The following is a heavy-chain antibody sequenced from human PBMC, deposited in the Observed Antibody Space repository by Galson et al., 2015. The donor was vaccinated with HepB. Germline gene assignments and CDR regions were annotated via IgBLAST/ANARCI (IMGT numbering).Heavy chain of an antibody. CDR1: GYNFTTYW. J-gene: IGHJ2*01. CDR2: IDPSDSYT. V-gene: IGHV5-10-1*01. Sequence: QSGAEVKQPGESLRISCQGSGYNFTTYWISWVRQMPGKGLEWMGRIDPSDSYTTYSPSFQGHVTISADKSIGNAYLQWSSLKASDTAIYYCARQRGIRGWYFDLWGRGTLVTVSS. D-gene: IGHD5-24*01. CDR3: ARQRGIRGWYFDL.